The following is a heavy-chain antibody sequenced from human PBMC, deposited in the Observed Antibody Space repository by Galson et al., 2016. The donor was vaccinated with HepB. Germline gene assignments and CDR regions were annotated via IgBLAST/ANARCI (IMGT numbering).Heavy chain of an antibody. J-gene: IGHJ4*02. D-gene: IGHD6-6*01. CDR2: IYSGGNT. Sequence: SLRLSCAPSGFIVSSNYMSWVRQAPGKGLEWVSGIYSGGNTHYADSVKGQFTISRDNSKNTLYLQMNTLRAEDTAVYYCAARKGSSFDYWGQGTLVTVSS. CDR3: AARKGSSFDY. V-gene: IGHV3-53*01. CDR1: GFIVSSNY.